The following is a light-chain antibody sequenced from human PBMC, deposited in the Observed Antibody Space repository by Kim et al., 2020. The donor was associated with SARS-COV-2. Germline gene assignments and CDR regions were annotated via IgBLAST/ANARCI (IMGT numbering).Light chain of an antibody. CDR3: CSFAGRHTYV. CDR2: TVG. J-gene: IGLJ1*01. V-gene: IGLV2-11*01. Sequence: QSALTRPRSVSGSPGQSLTISCTGTSSDIGGYDYVSWYQQHPGKAPKLIIHTVGQRPSWVPDRFSGSKSGNTASLTISGLQAEDEADYYCCSFAGRHTYVFGTGTKVTVL. CDR1: SSDIGGYDY.